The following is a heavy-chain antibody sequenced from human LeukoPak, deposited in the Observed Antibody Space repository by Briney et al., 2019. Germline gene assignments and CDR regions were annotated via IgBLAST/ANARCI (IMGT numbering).Heavy chain of an antibody. CDR1: GFTFSSYE. V-gene: IGHV3-48*03. J-gene: IGHJ4*02. CDR2: ISSSGSTI. D-gene: IGHD6-6*01. Sequence: PGGSLRPSCAASGFTFSSYEMNWVRQAPGKGLEWVSYISSSGSTIYYADSVKGRFTISRDNAKNSLYLQMNSLRAEDTAVYYCASGGVAARRDYWGQGTLVTVSS. CDR3: ASGGVAARRDY.